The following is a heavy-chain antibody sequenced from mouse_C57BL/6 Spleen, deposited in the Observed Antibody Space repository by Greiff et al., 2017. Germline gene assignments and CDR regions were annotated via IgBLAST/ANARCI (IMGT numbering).Heavy chain of an antibody. CDR2: LNPSSGYT. Sequence: QVQLQQSGAELARPGASVKMSCKASGYTFTSYTMHWVKQRPGQGLEWIGYLNPSSGYTKYNQKFKDKATLTAEKSSSTAYMQLSSLTSEDSAVYYCARGDDYSAWFAYWGQGTLVTVSA. J-gene: IGHJ3*01. CDR1: GYTFTSYT. V-gene: IGHV1-4*01. CDR3: ARGDDYSAWFAY. D-gene: IGHD2-4*01.